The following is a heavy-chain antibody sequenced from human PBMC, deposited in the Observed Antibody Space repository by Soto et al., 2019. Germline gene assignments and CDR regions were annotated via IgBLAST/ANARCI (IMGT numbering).Heavy chain of an antibody. CDR2: IWYDGSNK. CDR1: GFTFSSYG. J-gene: IGHJ6*02. CDR3: ARDSTTHYDFWSGPYYGMDV. V-gene: IGHV3-33*01. Sequence: GGSLRLSCAASGFTFSSYGMHWVRQAPGKGLEWVAVIWYDGSNKYYADSVKGRFTISRDNSKNTLYLQMNSLRAEDTAVYYCARDSTTHYDFWSGPYYGMDVWGQGTTVTVSS. D-gene: IGHD3-3*01.